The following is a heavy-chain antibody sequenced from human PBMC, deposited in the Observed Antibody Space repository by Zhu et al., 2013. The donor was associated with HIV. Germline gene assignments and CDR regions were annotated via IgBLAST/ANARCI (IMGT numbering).Heavy chain of an antibody. CDR2: INPNSGGT. J-gene: IGHJ5*02. CDR3: AREHIVAVIEGDWFDP. D-gene: IGHD2-21*01. V-gene: IGHV1-2*02. Sequence: QVQLVQSGAEVKKPGASVKVSCKASGYTFTGYYMHWVRQAPGQGLEWMGWINPNSGGTNYAQKFQGRVTMTRDTSISTAYMELSRLRSDDTAVYYCAREHIVAVIEGDWFDPWGQGNPGSPVSS. CDR1: GYTFTGYY.